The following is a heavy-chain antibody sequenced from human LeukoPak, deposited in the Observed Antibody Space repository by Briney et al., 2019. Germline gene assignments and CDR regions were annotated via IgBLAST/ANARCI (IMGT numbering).Heavy chain of an antibody. Sequence: PGGSLRLSCAASGFTFSGSAMHWVRQAPGKGLEWVAFIRNDGSNKYYADSVKGRFTISRDDSKNTLYLQMHSLTSDDTALYYCAKDNPVCDYWGQGTLVTVSS. J-gene: IGHJ4*02. CDR1: GFTFSGSA. D-gene: IGHD3-16*01. CDR3: AKDNPVCDY. CDR2: IRNDGSNK. V-gene: IGHV3-30*02.